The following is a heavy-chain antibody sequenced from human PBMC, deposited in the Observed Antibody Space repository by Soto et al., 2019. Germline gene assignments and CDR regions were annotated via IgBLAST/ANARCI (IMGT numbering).Heavy chain of an antibody. CDR3: ARTRVRFGVVILGNYYYYMDV. V-gene: IGHV1-8*01. CDR1: GYTFTSYD. J-gene: IGHJ6*03. CDR2: MNPNSGNT. D-gene: IGHD3-3*01. Sequence: QVQLVQSGAEVKKPGASVKVSCKASGYTFTSYDINWVRQATGQGLEWMGWMNPNSGNTGYAQKFQGRVTMTRNTSISTAYMELSSLRSEDTAVYYCARTRVRFGVVILGNYYYYMDVWGKGTTVTVSS.